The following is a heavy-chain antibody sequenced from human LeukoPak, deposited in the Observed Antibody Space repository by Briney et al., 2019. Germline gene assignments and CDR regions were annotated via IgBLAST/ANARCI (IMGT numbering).Heavy chain of an antibody. CDR2: ISYDGSNK. CDR1: GFSFSIYG. V-gene: IGHV3-30*18. Sequence: GGSLRLSCAASGFSFSIYGMHWVRQAPGKGLEWVAVISYDGSNKYYADSVKGRFTISRDNSKNTLYLQMNSLRAEDTAVYYCAKGPAGDSPDYFDYWGQGTLVTVSS. D-gene: IGHD2-21*01. J-gene: IGHJ4*02. CDR3: AKGPAGDSPDYFDY.